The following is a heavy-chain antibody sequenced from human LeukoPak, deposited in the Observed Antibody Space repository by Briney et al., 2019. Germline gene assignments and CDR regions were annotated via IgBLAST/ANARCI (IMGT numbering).Heavy chain of an antibody. V-gene: IGHV3-30*18. D-gene: IGHD3-22*01. CDR2: ISYDGSNK. CDR1: GFTFSSYG. J-gene: IGHJ4*02. Sequence: GGSLRLSCAASGFTFSSYGMHWVRQAPARGLEGVAVISYDGSNKYYADSVKGRFTISRDNSKNTLYLQMNSLRAEDTAVYYCAKDMDYYDSSGYYRLPNIDYWGQGTLVTVSS. CDR3: AKDMDYYDSSGYYRLPNIDY.